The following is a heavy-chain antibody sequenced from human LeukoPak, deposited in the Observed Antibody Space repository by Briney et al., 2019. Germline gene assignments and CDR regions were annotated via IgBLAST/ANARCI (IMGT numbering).Heavy chain of an antibody. J-gene: IGHJ4*02. Sequence: ASVKVSCKASGYTLTGYYMHWVRQAPGQGLEWMGWINPNSGGTNYAQKFQGRVTMTRDTSISTAYMELSRLRSEDTAVYYCATEVGYCSGGSCYSPTYYFDYWGQGTLVTVSS. V-gene: IGHV1-2*02. CDR1: GYTLTGYY. D-gene: IGHD2-15*01. CDR2: INPNSGGT. CDR3: ATEVGYCSGGSCYSPTYYFDY.